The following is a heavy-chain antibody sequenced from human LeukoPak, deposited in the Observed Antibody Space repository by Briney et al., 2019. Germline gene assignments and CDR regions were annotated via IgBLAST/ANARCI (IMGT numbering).Heavy chain of an antibody. Sequence: SVKVSCKASGGTFSSYAISWVRQAPGQGLEWMGGIIPIFGTANYAQKFQGRVTITADESTSTAYMELSSLRSEDTAVYYCAVGVMYANIVGATYAFDIWGQGTMVTVSS. V-gene: IGHV1-69*13. D-gene: IGHD1-26*01. CDR3: AVGVMYANIVGATYAFDI. CDR1: GGTFSSYA. CDR2: IIPIFGTA. J-gene: IGHJ3*02.